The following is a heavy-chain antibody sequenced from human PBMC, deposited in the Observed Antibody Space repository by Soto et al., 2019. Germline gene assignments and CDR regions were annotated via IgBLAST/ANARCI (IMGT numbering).Heavy chain of an antibody. Sequence: QLQLKESGSGLVKPSQTLSLTCAVSGGSISSGGYSWSWIRQPPVKGLEWIGYIYHSGSTYYNPSLKSRVSISVDRDQNPFSLTLSSVTAADTAVYFWATWELLDGRYFGFWGQGNLVTVSS. D-gene: IGHD1-26*01. CDR2: IYHSGST. CDR3: ATWELLDGRYFGF. V-gene: IGHV4-30-2*01. CDR1: GGSISSGGYS. J-gene: IGHJ4*02.